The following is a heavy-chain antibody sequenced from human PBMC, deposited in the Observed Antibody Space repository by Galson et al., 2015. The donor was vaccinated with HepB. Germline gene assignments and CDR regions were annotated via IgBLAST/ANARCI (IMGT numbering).Heavy chain of an antibody. CDR2: IYYSGST. CDR1: GGSISSYY. Sequence: LSLTCTVSGGSISSYYWSWIRQPPGKGLEWIGYIYYSGSTNYNPSLKSRVTISVDTSKNQFSLKLSSVTAADTAVYYCARLSSGLMDYWGQGTLVTVSS. CDR3: ARLSSGLMDY. D-gene: IGHD3-22*01. V-gene: IGHV4-59*08. J-gene: IGHJ4*02.